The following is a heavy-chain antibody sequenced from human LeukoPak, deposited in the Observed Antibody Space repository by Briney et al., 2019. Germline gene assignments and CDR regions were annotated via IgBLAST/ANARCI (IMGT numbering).Heavy chain of an antibody. J-gene: IGHJ6*02. V-gene: IGHV1-2*02. CDR1: GYIFTNYF. CDR2: INPDSGGS. Sequence: VKVSCKASGYIFTNYFMHWVRQAPGQGLEWMGWINPDSGGSNYAQKFQGRVTMTRDTSISTAYMELNRLRSDDTAVYYCARDLHYYVAMDVWGQGTTVYVS. CDR3: ARDLHYYVAMDV. D-gene: IGHD3-10*02.